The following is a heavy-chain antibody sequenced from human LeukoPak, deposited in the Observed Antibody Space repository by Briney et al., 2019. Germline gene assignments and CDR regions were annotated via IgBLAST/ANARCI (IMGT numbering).Heavy chain of an antibody. CDR3: ARRRGYSYFFYYYGMDV. D-gene: IGHD5-18*01. V-gene: IGHV4-39*01. Sequence: SETLSLTCTVSGGSVSSSSYYWGWIRQPPGKGLEWIGSIYYSGSTYYNPSLKSRVTISVDTSKNQFSLKLSSVTAADTAVYYCARRRGYSYFFYYYGMDVWGQGTTVTVSS. CDR2: IYYSGST. CDR1: GGSVSSSSYY. J-gene: IGHJ6*02.